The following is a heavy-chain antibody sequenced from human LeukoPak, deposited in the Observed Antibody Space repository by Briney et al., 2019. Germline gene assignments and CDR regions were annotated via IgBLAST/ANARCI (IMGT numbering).Heavy chain of an antibody. V-gene: IGHV4-59*01. D-gene: IGHD3-9*01. Sequence: SETLSLTCTVSGGSISGYYWSWIRQPPGKGLEWIGYIYYSGSTNYNPSLKSRVTISVDTSKNQFSLKLSTVTAADTAVYYCARVTYDILTGYSYYYYYYMDVWGKGTTVTISS. CDR2: IYYSGST. J-gene: IGHJ6*03. CDR1: GGSISGYY. CDR3: ARVTYDILTGYSYYYYYYMDV.